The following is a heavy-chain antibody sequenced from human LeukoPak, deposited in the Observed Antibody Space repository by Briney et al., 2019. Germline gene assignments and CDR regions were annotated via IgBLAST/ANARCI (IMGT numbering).Heavy chain of an antibody. D-gene: IGHD2/OR15-2a*01. Sequence: GGSLRLSCAASGFTFSSYGMHWVRQAPGKGLEWVALIWYDGSNKYYTDSVKGRLTISRDDSRNTLYLQMNSLRAEDTAIYYCAREGPRGNSQFDYWGQGTLVTVSS. CDR3: AREGPRGNSQFDY. J-gene: IGHJ4*02. CDR1: GFTFSSYG. CDR2: IWYDGSNK. V-gene: IGHV3-33*01.